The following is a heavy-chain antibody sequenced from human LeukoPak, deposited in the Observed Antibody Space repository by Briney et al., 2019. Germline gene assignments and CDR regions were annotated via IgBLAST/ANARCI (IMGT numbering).Heavy chain of an antibody. D-gene: IGHD2-2*01. CDR3: ARVHYCSSTSCPTRRYFDY. J-gene: IGHJ4*02. CDR2: ISSSSSYI. Sequence: GGSLRLSCAASGFTFSSYSMNWVRQAPGKGLEWVSSISSSSSYIYYADSVKGRFTISRDNAKNSLYLQMNSLRAEDTAVYYCARVHYCSSTSCPTRRYFDYWGQGTLVTVSS. CDR1: GFTFSSYS. V-gene: IGHV3-21*01.